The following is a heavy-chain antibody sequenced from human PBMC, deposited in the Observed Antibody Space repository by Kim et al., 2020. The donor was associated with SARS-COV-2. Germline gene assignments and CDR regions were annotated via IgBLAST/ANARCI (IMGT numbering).Heavy chain of an antibody. J-gene: IGHJ6*02. D-gene: IGHD1-26*01. CDR2: INHSGST. Sequence: SETLSLTCAVYGGSFSGYYWSWIRQPPGKGLEWIGEINHSGSTNYNPSLKSRVTISVDTSKNQFSLKLSSVTAADTAVYYCAREGSGSYSLNYYYYGMDVWGQGTTVTVSS. CDR3: AREGSGSYSLNYYYYGMDV. CDR1: GGSFSGYY. V-gene: IGHV4-34*01.